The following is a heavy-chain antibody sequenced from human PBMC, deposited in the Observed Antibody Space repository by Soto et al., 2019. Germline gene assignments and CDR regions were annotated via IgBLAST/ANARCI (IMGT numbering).Heavy chain of an antibody. V-gene: IGHV3-9*01. CDR1: GFTVSSNY. D-gene: IGHD3-3*01. Sequence: GGSLRLSCAASGFTVSSNYMSWVRQAPGKGLEWVSGISWNSCSIGYADSVKGRFTISRDNAKNSLYLQMNSLRAEDTALYYCAKDLDFGVVNGMDVWGQGTTVTVSS. CDR3: AKDLDFGVVNGMDV. CDR2: ISWNSCSI. J-gene: IGHJ6*02.